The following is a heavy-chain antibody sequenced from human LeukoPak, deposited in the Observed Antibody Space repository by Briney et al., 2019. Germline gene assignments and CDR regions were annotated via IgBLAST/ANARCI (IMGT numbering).Heavy chain of an antibody. CDR2: ISSSGNTI. V-gene: IGHV3-11*01. CDR1: GFTFSDYY. CDR3: ARDRDDAFDI. Sequence: GGSLRLSCAASGFTFSDYYMSWVRQAPGKGLEWVSYISSSGNTIYYADSVKGRFTISKDNAKNSLYLQMNSLRAEDTAVYYCARDRDDAFDIWGQGTMVTVSS. D-gene: IGHD3-10*01. J-gene: IGHJ3*02.